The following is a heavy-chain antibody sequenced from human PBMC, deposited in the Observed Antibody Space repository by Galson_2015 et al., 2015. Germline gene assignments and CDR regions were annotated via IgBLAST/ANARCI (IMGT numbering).Heavy chain of an antibody. Sequence: ETLSLTCTVSGGSISSSSYYWGWIRQPPGKGLEWIGNIYYSGSTYYSPSLRSRVTISVDTSKNQFSLRLSSVTAADTAVYYCARGRIFGVVIVPDAFDIWGQGTMITVSS. D-gene: IGHD3-3*01. J-gene: IGHJ3*02. CDR2: IYYSGST. CDR1: GGSISSSSYY. CDR3: ARGRIFGVVIVPDAFDI. V-gene: IGHV4-39*01.